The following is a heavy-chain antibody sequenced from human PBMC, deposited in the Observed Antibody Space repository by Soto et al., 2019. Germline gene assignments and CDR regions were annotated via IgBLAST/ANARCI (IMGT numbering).Heavy chain of an antibody. CDR2: IYYSGST. CDR3: TRSIQH. CDR1: GASITSGGYY. J-gene: IGHJ1*01. V-gene: IGHV4-31*03. Sequence: QVQLQESGPGLVKPSQTLSLTCTVSGASITSGGYYWSWIRQHPGKGLEWIGYIYYSGSTYYNPSLASRVTTSVATPTNPFSLKLSSPTAADTAVYYCTRSIQHWGQGTLVTVSS.